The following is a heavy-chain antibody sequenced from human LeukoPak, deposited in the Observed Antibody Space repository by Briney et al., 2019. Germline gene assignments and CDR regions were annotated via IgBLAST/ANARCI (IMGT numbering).Heavy chain of an antibody. CDR2: ISSGGSNI. J-gene: IGHJ4*02. CDR3: ARIMTAGTTSDY. V-gene: IGHV3-48*03. D-gene: IGHD4-17*01. CDR1: GFTFSSYE. Sequence: GGSLRLSCAASGFTFSSYEMNWVRQGPGKGLEWVSYISSGGSNIYYADSVKGRFTISRDNAKNSLYLQMNSLRDEDTAVYYCARIMTAGTTSDYWGQGTLVTVSS.